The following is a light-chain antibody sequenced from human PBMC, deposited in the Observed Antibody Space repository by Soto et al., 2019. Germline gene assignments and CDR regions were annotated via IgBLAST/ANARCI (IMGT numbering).Light chain of an antibody. CDR3: QQNGSLSKT. CDR1: QSVSSSY. Sequence: LAGKASQSVSSSYLAWYQQKPGQAPRLLIYGASSRATGIPARITAGSSLLVIRLSDSRVEPDDFGEYYCQQNGSLSKTFGQGTKVDIK. V-gene: IGKV3-20*01. J-gene: IGKJ1*01. CDR2: GAS.